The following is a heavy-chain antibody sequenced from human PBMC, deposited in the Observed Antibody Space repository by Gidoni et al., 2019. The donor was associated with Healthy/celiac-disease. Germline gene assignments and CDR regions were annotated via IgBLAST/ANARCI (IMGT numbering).Heavy chain of an antibody. CDR3: ARADQLLQGAFDI. Sequence: QVQLQESGPGLVKPSQTLSLTCTVSGGSIRSGGYYWSWIRQHPGKGLEWIGYIYYSGRTYYNPSLKSRVTISVDTSKNQFSLKLSSVTAADTAVYYCARADQLLQGAFDIWGQGTMVTVSS. CDR1: GGSIRSGGYY. CDR2: IYYSGRT. D-gene: IGHD2-2*01. V-gene: IGHV4-31*03. J-gene: IGHJ3*02.